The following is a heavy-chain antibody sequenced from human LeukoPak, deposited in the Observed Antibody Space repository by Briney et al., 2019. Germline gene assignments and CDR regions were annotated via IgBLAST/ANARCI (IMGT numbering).Heavy chain of an antibody. CDR2: ISAYNGNT. J-gene: IGHJ1*01. V-gene: IGHV1-18*01. D-gene: IGHD3-10*01. CDR1: GYTFTSYG. Sequence: ASVKVSCKASGYTFTSYGISWVRQAPGQGLEWMGWISAYNGNTNYAQKLQGRVTMTTDTSTSTAYMGLRSLRSDDTAVYYCARDRAYYGSGSPKYFQHWGQGTLVTVSS. CDR3: ARDRAYYGSGSPKYFQH.